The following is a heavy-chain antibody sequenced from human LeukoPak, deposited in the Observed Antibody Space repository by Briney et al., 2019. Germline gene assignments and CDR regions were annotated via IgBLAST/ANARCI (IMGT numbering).Heavy chain of an antibody. D-gene: IGHD1-26*01. J-gene: IGHJ5*02. Sequence: KPSETLSLTCTVSGGSISSYYWSWIRQPPGKGLEWIGYIYYSGSTNYNPSLKSRVTISVDTSKNQFSLKLSSVTAADTAVYYCARDHELGWFAPWGQGTLVTVSS. CDR3: ARDHELGWFAP. V-gene: IGHV4-59*01. CDR2: IYYSGST. CDR1: GGSISSYY.